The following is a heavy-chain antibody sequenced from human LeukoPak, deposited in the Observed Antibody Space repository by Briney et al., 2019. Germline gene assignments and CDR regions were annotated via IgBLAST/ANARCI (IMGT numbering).Heavy chain of an antibody. V-gene: IGHV1-69*05. Sequence: SVQVSCKASGGTFSSYAISWVRQAPGQGLEWMGGIIPIFGTANYAHKFQGRVTITTDESTSTAFMELSSLRSEDTAVYYCARVVRDSSGYVPHYFDYWGQGTLVTVSS. J-gene: IGHJ4*02. D-gene: IGHD3-22*01. CDR2: IIPIFGTA. CDR1: GGTFSSYA. CDR3: ARVVRDSSGYVPHYFDY.